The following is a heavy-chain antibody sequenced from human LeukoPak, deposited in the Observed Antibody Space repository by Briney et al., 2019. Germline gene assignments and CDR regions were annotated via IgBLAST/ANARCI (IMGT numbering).Heavy chain of an antibody. CDR2: INPNSGGT. CDR3: ARDDSGWYHYFDY. V-gene: IGHV1-2*02. J-gene: IGHJ4*02. CDR1: GYTFTGYY. D-gene: IGHD6-19*01. Sequence: ASVKVSCKASGYTFTGYYMHWVRQAPGQGLEWRGWINPNSGGTNYAQKFQGRVTMTRDTSISTAYMELSRLRSDDTAVYYCARDDSGWYHYFDYWGQGTLVTASS.